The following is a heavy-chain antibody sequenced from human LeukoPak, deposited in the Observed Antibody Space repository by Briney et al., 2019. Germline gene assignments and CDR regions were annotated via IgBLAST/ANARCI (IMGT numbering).Heavy chain of an antibody. CDR1: GFTFSNAW. V-gene: IGHV3-15*01. Sequence: GGSLRLSCAASGFTFSNAWMSWVRQAPGKGLEWVGRIKSKTDGGTTDYAAPVKGRFTISRDDSKNTLYLQMNSLKTEDTAVYYCTTDPLSNIVGATALHDYWGQGTLVTVSS. D-gene: IGHD1-26*01. CDR2: IKSKTDGGTT. J-gene: IGHJ4*02. CDR3: TTDPLSNIVGATALHDY.